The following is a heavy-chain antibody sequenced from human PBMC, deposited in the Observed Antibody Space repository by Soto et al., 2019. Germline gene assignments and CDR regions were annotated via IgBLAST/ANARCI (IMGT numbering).Heavy chain of an antibody. J-gene: IGHJ5*02. Sequence: QVHLEESGPGLVRPSGPLSLTCIVSGVSISSYDWWTWVRQTPGKGMEWIGEIYHNGRVNYNPSLKGRVSLSVDKSKNQFSLHLNTLTAADTAVYYCARGKLIGRWTRNWFDPWAQGSQVTVSS. D-gene: IGHD3-16*01. CDR2: IYHNGRV. CDR1: GVSISSYDW. V-gene: IGHV4-4*02. CDR3: ARGKLIGRWTRNWFDP.